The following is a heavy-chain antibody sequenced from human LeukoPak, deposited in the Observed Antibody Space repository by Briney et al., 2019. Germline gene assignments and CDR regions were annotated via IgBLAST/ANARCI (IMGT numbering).Heavy chain of an antibody. J-gene: IGHJ4*02. Sequence: GGSLRLSCAASGFTFSSYGMHWVRQAPGKGLEWEAVIWYNGSNKYYADSVKGRFTISRDNSKNTLYLQMNSLRAEDTAVYYCARGTWDSSDQIFDYWGQGTLVTVSS. CDR2: IWYNGSNK. D-gene: IGHD6-19*01. V-gene: IGHV3-33*01. CDR3: ARGTWDSSDQIFDY. CDR1: GFTFSSYG.